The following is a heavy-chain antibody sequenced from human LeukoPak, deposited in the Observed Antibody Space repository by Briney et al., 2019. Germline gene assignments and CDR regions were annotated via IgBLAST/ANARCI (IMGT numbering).Heavy chain of an antibody. D-gene: IGHD3-10*01. CDR2: IYNSGST. CDR3: AREKTLLYYFDY. V-gene: IGHV4-59*01. CDR1: GGSISRDY. J-gene: IGHJ4*01. Sequence: SETLSLTCTVSGGSISRDYWSWIRQPPGKGLEWLGHIYNSGSTDYNPSLKGRITLSVDTSKSQFSLQLSSVTAADTAVYYCAREKTLLYYFDYWGHGTLSPSPQ.